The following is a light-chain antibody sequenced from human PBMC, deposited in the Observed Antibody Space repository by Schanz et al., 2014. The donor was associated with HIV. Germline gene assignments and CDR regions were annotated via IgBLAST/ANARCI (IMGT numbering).Light chain of an antibody. J-gene: IGLJ3*02. CDR3: SSYTSSTTWV. V-gene: IGLV2-14*03. CDR2: DVS. Sequence: QSALTQPASVSGSPGQSISISCTGTSGDVGSYNYVSWYQQHPGKAPKLMIYDVSNRPSGVSSRFSGSKSGNTAYLTISGLLAEDEADYYCSSYTSSTTWVFGGGTKLPVL. CDR1: SGDVGSYNY.